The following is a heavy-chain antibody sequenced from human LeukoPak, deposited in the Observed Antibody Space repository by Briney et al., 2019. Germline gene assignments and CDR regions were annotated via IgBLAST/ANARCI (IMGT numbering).Heavy chain of an antibody. D-gene: IGHD1-26*01. CDR2: INRDGSGK. V-gene: IGHV3-7*01. J-gene: IGHJ4*02. CDR3: ARVEYSGNGNLY. Sequence: GASLRLSCVSSGLTFINYWMTWVRQVPGEGLEWVANINRDGSGKYYLPSVRGRFTISKDDAKDSLYLQMDSLRPEDTAIYYCARVEYSGNGNLYWGQGTLVTVSS. CDR1: GLTFINYW.